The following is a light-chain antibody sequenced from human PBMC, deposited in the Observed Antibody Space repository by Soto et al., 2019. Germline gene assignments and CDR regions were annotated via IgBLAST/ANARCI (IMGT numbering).Light chain of an antibody. CDR3: QQYGRSPT. J-gene: IGKJ5*01. Sequence: EIVLTQSPGTLSLSPGERATLSCRASQSVSSSYLAWYQQKPGQAPRLLISGASTRAAGISDRFRGSGSGTEFTLTISRLEPEDFALYYCQQYGRSPTFGQGTRLEIK. CDR1: QSVSSSY. V-gene: IGKV3-20*01. CDR2: GAS.